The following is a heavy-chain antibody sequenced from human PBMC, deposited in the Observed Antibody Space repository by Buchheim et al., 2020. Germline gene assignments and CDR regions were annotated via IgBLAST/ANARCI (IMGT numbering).Heavy chain of an antibody. CDR1: GGSISSGGYS. Sequence: QLQLQESGSGLVKPSQTLSLTCAVSGGSISSGGYSWSWIRQPPGKGLEWIGYIYHSGSTYNPSLKSRVTISVDRSKNQFSLKLSSVTAADTAVYYCARVRIWEEQWLALDYWGQGTL. CDR3: ARVRIWEEQWLALDY. J-gene: IGHJ4*02. V-gene: IGHV4-30-2*01. D-gene: IGHD6-19*01. CDR2: IYHSGST.